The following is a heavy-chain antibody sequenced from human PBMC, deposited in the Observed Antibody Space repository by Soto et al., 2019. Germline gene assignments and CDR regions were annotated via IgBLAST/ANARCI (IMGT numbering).Heavy chain of an antibody. D-gene: IGHD6-13*01. CDR1: GFTFSSYA. CDR3: AMTGYSSSWYAIVSENYFDY. V-gene: IGHV3-23*01. CDR2: ISGSGGST. Sequence: GGSLRLSCAASGFTFSSYAMSWVRQAPGKGLEWVSAISGSGGSTYYADSVKGRFTISRDNSKNTLYLQMNSLRAEDTAVYYCAMTGYSSSWYAIVSENYFDYWGQGTLVTVSS. J-gene: IGHJ4*02.